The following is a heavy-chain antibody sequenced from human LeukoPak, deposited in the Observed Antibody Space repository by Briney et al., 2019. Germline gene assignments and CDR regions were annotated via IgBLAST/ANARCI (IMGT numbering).Heavy chain of an antibody. CDR2: INHSRST. V-gene: IGHV4-34*01. D-gene: IGHD3-22*01. CDR1: GGSFSGYY. Sequence: KSSETLSLTCAVYGGSFSGYYWSWIRQPPGKGLEWIGEINHSRSTNYNPSLKSRVTISVDTSKNQFSLKLSSVTAADTAVYYCAREGNYYDSSGYYNWFDPWGQGTLVTVSS. CDR3: AREGNYYDSSGYYNWFDP. J-gene: IGHJ5*02.